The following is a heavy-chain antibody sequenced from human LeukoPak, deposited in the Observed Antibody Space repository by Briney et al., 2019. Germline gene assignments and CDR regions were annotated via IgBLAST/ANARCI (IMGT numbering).Heavy chain of an antibody. CDR2: IYYSGST. D-gene: IGHD6-13*01. CDR1: GGSISSYY. CDR3: ASQIMSSRRQAFDY. Sequence: PSETLSLTCTVSGGSISSYYWSWIRQPPGKGLEWIGYIYYSGSTNYNPSLKSRVTISVDTSKNQFSLKLSSVTAADTAVYYCASQIMSSRRQAFDYWGQGTLVTVSS. V-gene: IGHV4-59*01. J-gene: IGHJ4*02.